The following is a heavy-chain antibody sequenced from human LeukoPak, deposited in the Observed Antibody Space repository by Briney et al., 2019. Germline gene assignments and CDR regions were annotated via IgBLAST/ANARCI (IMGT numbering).Heavy chain of an antibody. CDR3: ARDLPNDFWSGYYTPIGY. J-gene: IGHJ4*02. Sequence: GGSLRLSCAASGFTFSSYGMHWVRQAPGKGLEWVAVIWYDGSNKYYADSVKGRFTISRDNSKNTLYLQMNSLRAEDTAAYYCARDLPNDFWSGYYTPIGYWGQGTLVTVSS. CDR2: IWYDGSNK. D-gene: IGHD3-3*01. V-gene: IGHV3-33*01. CDR1: GFTFSSYG.